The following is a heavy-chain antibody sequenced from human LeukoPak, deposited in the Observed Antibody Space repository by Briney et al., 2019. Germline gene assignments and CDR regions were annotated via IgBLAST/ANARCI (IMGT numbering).Heavy chain of an antibody. CDR2: ISFDGSNK. V-gene: IGHV3-30*04. J-gene: IGHJ4*02. CDR3: ATPGQLWSNYHYFAH. Sequence: GGSLRLSCAAPGFTFSSYAMHWVRQAPGKGLEWVAVISFDGSNKYYADSVKGRFTISRDNSKNTLYLQMNSLRVEDTAVYYCATPGQLWSNYHYFAHWGQGTLVTVSS. CDR1: GFTFSSYA. D-gene: IGHD5-18*01.